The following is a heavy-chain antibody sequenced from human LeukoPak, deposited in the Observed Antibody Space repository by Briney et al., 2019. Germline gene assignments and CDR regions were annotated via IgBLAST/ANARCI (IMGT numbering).Heavy chain of an antibody. V-gene: IGHV3-11*06. CDR2: ISGSSSHI. Sequence: PGGSLRLSCEASGFTFSDYYLGWIRQAPGKGLEWISYISGSSSHINYADSVKGRFTISRGNAKKSVYLQMDSLRVEDTAVYYCARDQIGSWWGQGTLVIVSS. CDR1: GFTFSDYY. J-gene: IGHJ4*02. CDR3: ARDQIGSW. D-gene: IGHD6-13*01.